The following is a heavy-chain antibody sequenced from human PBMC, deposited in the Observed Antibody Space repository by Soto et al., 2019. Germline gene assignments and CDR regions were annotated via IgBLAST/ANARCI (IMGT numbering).Heavy chain of an antibody. Sequence: GASVKVSCKASGYTFTSYGISWVRQAPGQGLEWMGWISAYNGNTNYAQKLQGRVTMTTDTSTSTAYMELRSLRSDDTAVYYCARDREGIAARQHYYYGMDVWGQGSTVTVSS. J-gene: IGHJ6*02. CDR1: GYTFTSYG. D-gene: IGHD6-6*01. CDR2: ISAYNGNT. CDR3: ARDREGIAARQHYYYGMDV. V-gene: IGHV1-18*01.